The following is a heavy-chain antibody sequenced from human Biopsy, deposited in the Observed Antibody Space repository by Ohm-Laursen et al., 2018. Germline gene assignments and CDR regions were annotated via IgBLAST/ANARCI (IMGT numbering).Heavy chain of an antibody. D-gene: IGHD2-2*01. Sequence: SGTLSLTCAVSGGSISGYHWSWIRQSPGKGLEWLAYISYTGGITANPSLNGRATMSLDTSKNQFSLRLIYVTAADTAVYYCARMPHFDYWGQGILVTVSS. CDR3: ARMPHFDY. V-gene: IGHV4-59*07. CDR1: GGSISGYH. J-gene: IGHJ4*02. CDR2: ISYTGGI.